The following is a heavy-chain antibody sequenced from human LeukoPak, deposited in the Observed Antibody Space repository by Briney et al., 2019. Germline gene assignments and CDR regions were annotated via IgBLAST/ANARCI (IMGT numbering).Heavy chain of an antibody. D-gene: IGHD3-22*01. V-gene: IGHV3-21*01. J-gene: IGHJ4*02. CDR2: ISSSSSYI. Sequence: GGSLRLSCAASGFTFSSYSMNWVRQAPGKVLEWVSSISSSSSYIYYADSVKGRFTISRDNAKNSLYLQMNSLRAEDTAVYYCARDPSKTYYYDSSGYDWGQGTLVTVSS. CDR3: ARDPSKTYYYDSSGYD. CDR1: GFTFSSYS.